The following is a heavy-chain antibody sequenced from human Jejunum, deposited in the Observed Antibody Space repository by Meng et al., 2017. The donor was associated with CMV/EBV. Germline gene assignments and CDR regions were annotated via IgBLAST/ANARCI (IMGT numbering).Heavy chain of an antibody. D-gene: IGHD1-26*01. J-gene: IGHJ5*02. CDR2: IYTSGST. V-gene: IGHV4-4*07. CDR1: AGSISGYY. CDR3: ARESGSYYWFDP. Sequence: QVQLQESGPGLVKSSETLYLTCFVSAGSISGYYWSWIRQPAGKGLEWIGRIYTSGSTHYNPSLKSRLTMSVDLSNNQISLKLRSVTAADTAVYYCARESGSYYWFDPWGQGTLVTVSS.